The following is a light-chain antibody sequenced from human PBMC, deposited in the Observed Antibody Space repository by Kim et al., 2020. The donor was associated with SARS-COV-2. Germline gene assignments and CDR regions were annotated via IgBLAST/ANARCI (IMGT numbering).Light chain of an antibody. Sequence: ALGQTVRIPCQGDSLRSYYATWYQQKPGQAPILVIYGKNNRPSGIPVRFSGSSSGNTASLTITGTQAGDEADYYCNSRDSNDNVVFGGGTKLTVL. CDR2: GKN. V-gene: IGLV3-19*01. CDR3: NSRDSNDNVV. CDR1: SLRSYY. J-gene: IGLJ2*01.